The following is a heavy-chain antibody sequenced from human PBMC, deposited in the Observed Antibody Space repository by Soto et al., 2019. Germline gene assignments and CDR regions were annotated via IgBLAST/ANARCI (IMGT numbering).Heavy chain of an antibody. CDR2: IYSGGST. V-gene: IGHV3-66*01. D-gene: IGHD1-26*01. CDR1: GFTVSSNY. Sequence: EVQLVESGGGLVQPGGSLRLSCAASGFTVSSNYMSWVRQAPGKGLEWVSVIYSGGSTYYAASVKGRFTISRDNSKNTLYLQMNSLRAEDTAVYYCARDPGRSYGPDWGQGTLVTVSS. CDR3: ARDPGRSYGPD. J-gene: IGHJ4*02.